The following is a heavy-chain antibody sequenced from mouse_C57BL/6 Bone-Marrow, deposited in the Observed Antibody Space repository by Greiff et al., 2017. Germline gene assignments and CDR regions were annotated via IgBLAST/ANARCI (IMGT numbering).Heavy chain of an antibody. CDR1: GYTFPNYW. J-gene: IGHJ3*01. D-gene: IGHD2-4*01. CDR2: IYPGGGYT. Sequence: QVQLKQSGAELVRPGTSVKMSCKASGYTFPNYWIGWAKQRPGHGLEWIGDIYPGGGYTNYNEKFKGKATLTADKSSSTAYMQFSSLTSEDSAIYYCARYDYGGGLAYWGQGTLVTVSA. V-gene: IGHV1-63*01. CDR3: ARYDYGGGLAY.